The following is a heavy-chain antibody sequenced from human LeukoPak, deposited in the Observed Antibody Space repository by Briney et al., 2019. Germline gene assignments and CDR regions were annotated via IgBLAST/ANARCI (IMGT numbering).Heavy chain of an antibody. Sequence: GGSLRLSCAASGFSFSSYWMSWVRQAPGKGLEWVANIKQDGSENYYVDSVKGRFTISRDNAKNSLYPQMNSLRAEDTAVYYCARVSPTIFGVVIGPEDEPFDYWGQGTLVTVSS. V-gene: IGHV3-7*01. CDR2: IKQDGSEN. J-gene: IGHJ4*02. CDR3: ARVSPTIFGVVIGPEDEPFDY. D-gene: IGHD3-3*01. CDR1: GFSFSSYW.